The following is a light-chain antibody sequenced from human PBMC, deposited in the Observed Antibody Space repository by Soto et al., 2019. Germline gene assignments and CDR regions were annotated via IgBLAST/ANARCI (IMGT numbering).Light chain of an antibody. CDR2: DAS. CDR3: QQRSNWPPEFT. Sequence: DIVMTQSPDSLAVSLGERATINCKSSQSVLYSSNNKNYLAWYQQKPGQPPRLLIYDASYRATGIPDRFSGSGSGTEFTLTISSLEPEDFAVYYCQQRSNWPPEFTFGPGTKVDIK. CDR1: QSVLYSSNNKNY. V-gene: IGKV4-1*01. J-gene: IGKJ3*01.